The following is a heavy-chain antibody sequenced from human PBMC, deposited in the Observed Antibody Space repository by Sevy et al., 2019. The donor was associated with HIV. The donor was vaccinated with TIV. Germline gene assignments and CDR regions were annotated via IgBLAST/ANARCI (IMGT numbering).Heavy chain of an antibody. CDR2: IYYSGST. CDR3: ARDLGRESYDFWSGYFQGWFDP. CDR1: GGSISSYY. Sequence: SETLSLTCTVSGGSISSYYWSWIRQPPGKGLEWIGYIYYSGSTNYNPSLKSRVTISVDTSKNQFSLKLSSVTAADTAVYYCARDLGRESYDFWSGYFQGWFDPWGQGTLVTVSP. D-gene: IGHD3-3*01. J-gene: IGHJ5*02. V-gene: IGHV4-59*01.